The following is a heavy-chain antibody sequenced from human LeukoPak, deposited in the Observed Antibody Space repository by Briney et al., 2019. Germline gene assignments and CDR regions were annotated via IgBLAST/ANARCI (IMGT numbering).Heavy chain of an antibody. CDR1: GFTFSSYG. CDR2: IRYDGSNK. D-gene: IGHD6-19*01. V-gene: IGHV3-30*02. Sequence: PGGSLRLSCAASGFTFSSYGMHWVRQAPGKGLEWVAFIRYDGSNKYYVDSVKGRFTISRDNSKNTLYLQMNSLRAEDTAVYYRAKDAGGVGSGWDLDYWGQGTLVTVSS. CDR3: AKDAGGVGSGWDLDY. J-gene: IGHJ4*02.